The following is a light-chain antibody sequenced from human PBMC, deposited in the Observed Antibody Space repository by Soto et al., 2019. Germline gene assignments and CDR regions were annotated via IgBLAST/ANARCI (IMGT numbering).Light chain of an antibody. CDR2: GAS. CDR1: RSVSSSY. CDR3: QLFANSPPRYT. J-gene: IGKJ2*01. Sequence: VLTQSPGTLSLSPGERASLSCRASRSVSSSYLAWYQQKPGQAPRLLIYGASIRAAGIADRFSGSGSVTDFTLTITRLEPDDFAVYYCQLFANSPPRYTFGQGTKLE. V-gene: IGKV3-20*01.